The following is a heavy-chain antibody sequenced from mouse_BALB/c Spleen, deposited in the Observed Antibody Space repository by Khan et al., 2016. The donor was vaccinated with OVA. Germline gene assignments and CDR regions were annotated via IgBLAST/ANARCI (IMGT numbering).Heavy chain of an antibody. V-gene: IGHV1-87*01. CDR1: GYTFTTYW. D-gene: IGHD2-14*01. J-gene: IGHJ2*01. Sequence: QVQLQQSGAELARPGASVKLSCKASGYTFTTYWMQWVKQRPGQGLEWIGTIYPGDGDTRYTQNFKDKATLTADKSSSTAYMQLSSLASGDSAVYYCASYRYDYFDYWGQGTTLTVSS. CDR3: ASYRYDYFDY. CDR2: IYPGDGDT.